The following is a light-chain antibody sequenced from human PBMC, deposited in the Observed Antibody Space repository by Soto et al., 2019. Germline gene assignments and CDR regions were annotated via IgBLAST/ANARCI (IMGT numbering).Light chain of an antibody. J-gene: IGKJ1*01. CDR3: QQYGSSPGT. CDR2: DAS. V-gene: IGKV3-20*01. CDR1: QSVSSNY. Sequence: EFVLTQSPGTLSLSPGERATLSCRASQSVSSNYLAWYQQKPGQAPRLLIYDASNRATGIPDRFSGSGSGTDFTLTISRLEPEDFAMYYCQQYGSSPGTFGQGTKV.